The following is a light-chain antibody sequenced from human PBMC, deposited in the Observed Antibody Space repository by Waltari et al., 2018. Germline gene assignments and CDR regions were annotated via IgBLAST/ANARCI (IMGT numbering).Light chain of an antibody. CDR1: KLGDNY. CDR2: QDT. CDR3: QSYDSSLSDSYV. V-gene: IGLV3-1*01. Sequence: SYELTQSPSVSVSPGQTATLTSAGAKLGDNYVCWYQQTPGQSPVMVIYQDTKRPSGIPDRFSGSRSGTSASLAITGLQAEDEADYFCQSYDSSLSDSYVFGTGTKVTVL. J-gene: IGLJ1*01.